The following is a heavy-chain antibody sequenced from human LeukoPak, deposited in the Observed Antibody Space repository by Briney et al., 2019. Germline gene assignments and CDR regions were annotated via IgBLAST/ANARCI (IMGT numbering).Heavy chain of an antibody. J-gene: IGHJ4*02. CDR1: GYTFTSYD. D-gene: IGHD4-17*01. CDR2: MNPNSGNT. CDR3: ARGKRMTTGPPECYFDY. V-gene: IGHV1-8*01. Sequence: ASVKVSCKASGYTFTSYDINWVRQATGQGLEWMGWMNPNSGNTGYAQKFQGRVTMTRNTSISTAYMELSSLRSEDTAVYYCARGKRMTTGPPECYFDYWGQGTLVTVSS.